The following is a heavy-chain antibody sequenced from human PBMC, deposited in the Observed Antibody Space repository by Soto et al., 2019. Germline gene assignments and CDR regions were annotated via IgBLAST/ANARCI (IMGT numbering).Heavy chain of an antibody. Sequence: WGSLRLSCAASGFTFSSYAMSWVRQAPGKGLEWVSAISGSGGSTYYADSVKGRFTISRDNSKNTLYLQMNSLRAEDTAVYYCATTAKYYDYIWGSYRYRSDDFWGQGTLVTVSS. CDR1: GFTFSSYA. V-gene: IGHV3-23*01. CDR2: ISGSGGST. D-gene: IGHD3-16*02. CDR3: ATTAKYYDYIWGSYRYRSDDF. J-gene: IGHJ4*02.